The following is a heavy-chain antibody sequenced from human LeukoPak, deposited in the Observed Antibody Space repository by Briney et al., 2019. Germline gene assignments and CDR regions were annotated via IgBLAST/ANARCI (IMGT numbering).Heavy chain of an antibody. CDR2: IYSGGST. V-gene: IGHV3-66*02. D-gene: IGHD5-24*01. Sequence: GGSLRLSCAASGFTFSSYAMSWVRQAPGKGLEWVSVIYSGGSTYYADSVKGRFTISRDNSKNTLYLQMNSLRAEDTAVYYCARDGYNGFDYWGQGTLVTVSS. J-gene: IGHJ4*02. CDR1: GFTFSSYA. CDR3: ARDGYNGFDY.